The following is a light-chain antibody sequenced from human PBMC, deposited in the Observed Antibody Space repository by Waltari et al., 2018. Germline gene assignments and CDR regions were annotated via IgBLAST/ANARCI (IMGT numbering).Light chain of an antibody. Sequence: QSVLTQPPSASGTPGQRVTISCSGSSSNIGINTVNWYQQLPGTAPKLLIYRNNPRPSGGPDRSSGSKSGTSASLAISGLQSEDEADYYCAVWDDSLNGWVFGGGTKLTVL. CDR3: AVWDDSLNGWV. CDR2: RNN. J-gene: IGLJ3*02. CDR1: SSNIGINT. V-gene: IGLV1-44*01.